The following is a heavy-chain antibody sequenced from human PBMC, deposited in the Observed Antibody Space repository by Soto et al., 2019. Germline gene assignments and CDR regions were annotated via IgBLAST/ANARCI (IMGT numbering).Heavy chain of an antibody. CDR2: IYTGDSDT. V-gene: IGHV5-51*01. J-gene: IGHJ4*02. Sequence: PGESVKISCKGSGYSFTSYWIGWVRQMPGKGLEWMGIIYTGDSDTRYSPSFQGQVTISADKSLSTAYLQWSSLQASDTAMYYCARHDHSSSTGYPKDWGQGTLVTVSS. CDR3: ARHDHSSSTGYPKD. CDR1: GYSFTSYW. D-gene: IGHD2-2*01.